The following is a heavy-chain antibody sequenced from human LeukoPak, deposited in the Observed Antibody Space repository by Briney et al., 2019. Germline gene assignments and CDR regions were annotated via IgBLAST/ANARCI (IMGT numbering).Heavy chain of an antibody. CDR2: IYWDDDK. CDR1: GVSLSTSGGG. J-gene: IGHJ4*02. D-gene: IGHD3-10*01. V-gene: IGHV2-5*02. CDR3: AHTVTGRGNPDFDY. Sequence: AGPTPGETTQTPPPTCTLSGVSLSTSGGGVGWIPQPPGKALGWLSLIYWDDDKRYSPSLKSRLTIVKDTSKNQVVLTMGNMDPVDTATYYCAHTVTGRGNPDFDYWGQGTLVTVSS.